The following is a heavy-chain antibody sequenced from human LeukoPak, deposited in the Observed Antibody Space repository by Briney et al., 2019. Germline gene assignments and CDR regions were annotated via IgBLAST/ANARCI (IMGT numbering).Heavy chain of an antibody. CDR3: AREPGSSSWWNYYYYGMDV. CDR1: GFTFSSYC. D-gene: IGHD6-13*01. Sequence: PGGSLRLSCAASGFTFSSYCMHWVRQAPGKGLVWVSPINSSGSSTNYADSVKGRFTISRDNAKNTLYLQMNSLRAEDTAGYYCAREPGSSSWWNYYYYGMDVWGQGTTVTVSS. V-gene: IGHV3-74*01. J-gene: IGHJ6*01. CDR2: INSSGSST.